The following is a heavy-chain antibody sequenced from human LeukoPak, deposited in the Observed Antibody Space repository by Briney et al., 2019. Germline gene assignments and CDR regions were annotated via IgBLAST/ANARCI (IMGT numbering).Heavy chain of an antibody. Sequence: PGGSLRLSCAASGFTVSNNYMTWVRQAPGKGLEWISFIGYGGGPIYQADSVKGRFTISRDDAKTSLYLQMNSLRVEDTAIYYCAREYDSRARFDSWGQGTLVTVSS. CDR1: GFTVSNNY. V-gene: IGHV3-11*04. J-gene: IGHJ4*02. CDR2: IGYGGGPI. CDR3: AREYDSRARFDS. D-gene: IGHD4-11*01.